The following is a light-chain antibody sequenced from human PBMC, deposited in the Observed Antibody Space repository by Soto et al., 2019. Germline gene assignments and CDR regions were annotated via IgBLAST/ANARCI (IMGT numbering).Light chain of an antibody. V-gene: IGKV1-9*01. CDR1: RGISSY. Sequence: IQLTQSPSSLSASVGDGVTITCQASRGISSYLAWYQQKPGKPPKLLVYSASTLQSGVPSRFSGSGSGPDFTLTISSLQPEDSATYFCQQLNSYPQTFGQGTRLEI. CDR2: SAS. CDR3: QQLNSYPQT. J-gene: IGKJ5*01.